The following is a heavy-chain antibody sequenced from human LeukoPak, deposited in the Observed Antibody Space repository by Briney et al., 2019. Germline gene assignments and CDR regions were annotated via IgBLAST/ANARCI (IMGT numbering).Heavy chain of an antibody. D-gene: IGHD3-22*01. CDR2: IVVGSGNT. CDR1: GFTFTSSA. V-gene: IGHV1-58*02. Sequence: GTSVKVSCKASGFTFTSSAMQWVRQARGQHLEWIGWIVVGSGNTNYAQKFQERVTITRDMSTSTTYMELSSLRSEDTAVYYCAALVYDSSGYAVGYWGQGTLVTVSS. CDR3: AALVYDSSGYAVGY. J-gene: IGHJ4*02.